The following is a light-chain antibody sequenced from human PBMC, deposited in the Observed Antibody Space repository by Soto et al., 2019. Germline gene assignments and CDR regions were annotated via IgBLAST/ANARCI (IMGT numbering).Light chain of an antibody. CDR1: SXDIGSYDH. Sequence: QSALTQPASVSGSPGQSITISCSGTSXDIGSYDHVAWYQQFPGKSPKLIIYAVSDRPSGVSDRFSGSKSGISASLTISGLQTEDEADYYCISYTDRQSYLFGTGTKFTVL. CDR3: ISYTDRQSYL. CDR2: AVS. V-gene: IGLV2-14*03. J-gene: IGLJ1*01.